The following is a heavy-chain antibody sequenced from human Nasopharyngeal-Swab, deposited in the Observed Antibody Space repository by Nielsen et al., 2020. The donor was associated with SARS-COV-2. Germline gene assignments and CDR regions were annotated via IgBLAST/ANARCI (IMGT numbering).Heavy chain of an antibody. J-gene: IGHJ6*03. CDR1: GFTFSSYG. CDR2: ISYDGSNK. V-gene: IGHV3-30*18. CDR3: AKSPDYDFWNGPRGYMDV. D-gene: IGHD3-3*01. Sequence: GESLKISCAASGFTFSSYGMHWVRQAPGKGLEWVAVISYDGSNKYYADSVRGRFTISRDNSKNTLYLQMNSLRAEDTAVYYCAKSPDYDFWNGPRGYMDVWGKGTTVTVSS.